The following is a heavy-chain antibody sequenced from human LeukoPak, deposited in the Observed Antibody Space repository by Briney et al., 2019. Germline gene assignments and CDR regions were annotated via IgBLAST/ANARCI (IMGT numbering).Heavy chain of an antibody. CDR2: INPNSGGT. CDR1: GYTFTGYY. V-gene: IGHV1-2*02. J-gene: IGHJ5*02. CDR3: ARSYYGSGSYLGWFDP. Sequence: ASVKVSCKASGYTFTGYYIHWVRQAPGQGLEWMGWINPNSGGTNYAQKFQGRVTMTRDTSISTACMELSRLRSDDTAVYYCARSYYGSGSYLGWFDPWGQGTLVTVSS. D-gene: IGHD3-10*01.